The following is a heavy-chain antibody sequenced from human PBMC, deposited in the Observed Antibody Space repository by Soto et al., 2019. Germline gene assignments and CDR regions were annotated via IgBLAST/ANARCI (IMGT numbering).Heavy chain of an antibody. Sequence: QVQLQESGPGLVKPSGTLSLTCAVSGGSIRSNNWWSWVRQPPGKGLEWIGEIFHSGRIHYNPSLKTRVTISVDNSKNQFSLKLSSVTAADTAVYYCARVYNGSYSDYWGQGTLVTVSS. J-gene: IGHJ4*02. V-gene: IGHV4-4*02. CDR2: IFHSGRI. CDR1: GGSIRSNNW. CDR3: ARVYNGSYSDY. D-gene: IGHD1-26*01.